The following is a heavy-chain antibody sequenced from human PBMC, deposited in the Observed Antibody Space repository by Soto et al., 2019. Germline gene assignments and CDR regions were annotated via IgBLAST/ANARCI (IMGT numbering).Heavy chain of an antibody. J-gene: IGHJ6*02. V-gene: IGHV4-34*01. CDR3: ARGPKGEVGGTWYYYAMDV. Sequence: SETLSLTCAVYGGSFSGYYWGWIRQPPGKGLEWIGEINHSGSTNYNPSLKSRVTISVDTSKNQFSLELNSVTAADTAVYYCARGPKGEVGGTWYYYAMDVWGQGTTVTVSS. CDR2: INHSGST. CDR1: GGSFSGYY. D-gene: IGHD1-26*01.